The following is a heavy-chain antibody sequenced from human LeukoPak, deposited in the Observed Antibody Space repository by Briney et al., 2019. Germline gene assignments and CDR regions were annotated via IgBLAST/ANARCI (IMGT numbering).Heavy chain of an antibody. Sequence: ASVKVSCKASGYTFTSYYMHWVRQAPGQGLEWMGIINPSGGSTSCAQKFQGRVTMTRDMSTSTVYMELSSLRSEDTAMYYCARVDRYHFYLDVWGKGTTVTVSS. V-gene: IGHV1-46*01. CDR2: INPSGGST. J-gene: IGHJ6*03. CDR1: GYTFTSYY. CDR3: ARVDRYHFYLDV.